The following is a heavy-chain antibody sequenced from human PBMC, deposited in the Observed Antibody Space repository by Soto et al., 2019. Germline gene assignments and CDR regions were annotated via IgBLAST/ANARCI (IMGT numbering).Heavy chain of an antibody. J-gene: IGHJ3*01. V-gene: IGHV1-3*01. CDR1: GFTFSDNL. D-gene: IGHD5-18*01. CDR3: ARDIQSVGPRANDAFDV. CDR2: LNPDTGNT. Sequence: QVQLVQSGAELKKPGASVNISCTASGFTFSDNLINWVRQVPGQGLEWMGWLNPDTGNTRYSETFQGRVTISRHPSSSIAYLELSGLENEDTYLYLCARDIQSVGPRANDAFDVWGQGTMITVYS.